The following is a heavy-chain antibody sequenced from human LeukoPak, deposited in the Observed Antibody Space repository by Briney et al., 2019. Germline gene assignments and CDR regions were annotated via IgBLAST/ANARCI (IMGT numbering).Heavy chain of an antibody. D-gene: IGHD3-22*01. CDR1: GGSISSYY. J-gene: IGHJ3*02. Sequence: SETLSLTCTVSGGSISSYYWSWIRQPPGKGLEWIGYIYYSGSTNYNPSLKSRVTISVDTSKNQFSLKLSSVTAADTAVYYCAKYYYDSGGYYLESAFDIWGQGTMVTVSS. CDR3: AKYYYDSGGYYLESAFDI. V-gene: IGHV4-59*01. CDR2: IYYSGST.